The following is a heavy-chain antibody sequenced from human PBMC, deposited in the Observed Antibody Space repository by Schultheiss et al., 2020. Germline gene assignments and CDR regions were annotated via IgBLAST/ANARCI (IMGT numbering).Heavy chain of an antibody. CDR1: GGSFSGYY. D-gene: IGHD5-18*01. Sequence: SETLSLTCAVYGGSFSGYYWSWIRQPPGKGLEWIGEINHSGSTNYNPSLKSRVTISVDTSKNQFSLKLSSVTAADTAVYYCARDLRGYSYGYPRSITYYYYYGMDVWGKGTTVTVSS. J-gene: IGHJ6*04. V-gene: IGHV4-34*01. CDR2: INHSGST. CDR3: ARDLRGYSYGYPRSITYYYYYGMDV.